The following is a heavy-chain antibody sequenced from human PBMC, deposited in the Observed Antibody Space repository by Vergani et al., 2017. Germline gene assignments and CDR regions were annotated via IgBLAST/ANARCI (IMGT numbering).Heavy chain of an antibody. CDR2: ISSSSSYI. Sequence: EVQLVESGGGLVKPGGSLRLSCAASGFTFSSYSMNWVRQAPGKGLEWVSFISSSSSYIYYADSVKGRFTISRDNAKNSLYLQMNSLRAEDTAVYYCARDEDGDYFFDYWGQGTLVTVSS. D-gene: IGHD4-17*01. J-gene: IGHJ4*02. CDR1: GFTFSSYS. V-gene: IGHV3-21*01. CDR3: ARDEDGDYFFDY.